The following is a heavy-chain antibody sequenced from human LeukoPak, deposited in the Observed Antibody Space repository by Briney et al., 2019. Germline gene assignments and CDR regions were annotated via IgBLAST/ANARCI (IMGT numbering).Heavy chain of an antibody. CDR2: MNPNSGNT. D-gene: IGHD5-12*01. CDR3: ARGPATIPDYYMDV. J-gene: IGHJ6*03. V-gene: IGHV1-8*01. Sequence: ASVSVSCKASGNTFTSYDINWVRQAPGQGLEWMGWMNPNSGNTAYAQKFEGRVTMTRDTSISTAYMEVSSLRSEDTAVYYCARGPATIPDYYMDVWGKGTTVTVSS. CDR1: GNTFTSYD.